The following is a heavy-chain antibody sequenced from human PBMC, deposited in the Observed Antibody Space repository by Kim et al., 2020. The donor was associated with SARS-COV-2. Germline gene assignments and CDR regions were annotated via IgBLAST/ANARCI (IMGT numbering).Heavy chain of an antibody. D-gene: IGHD1-26*01. V-gene: IGHV7-4-1*02. Sequence: YAQGFPGRFVFSLDTSVRTAYLQISSLKAEDTAVYYCARDSGSYYDDFDYWGQGTLVTVSS. J-gene: IGHJ4*02. CDR3: ARDSGSYYDDFDY.